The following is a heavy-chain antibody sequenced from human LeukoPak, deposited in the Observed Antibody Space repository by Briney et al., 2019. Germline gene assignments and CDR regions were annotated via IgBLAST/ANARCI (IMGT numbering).Heavy chain of an antibody. V-gene: IGHV4-34*01. CDR2: INHSGST. Sequence: SETLSLTCAVYGGSFSGYYWSWIRQPPGKGLEWIGEINHSGSTNYNPSLKSRVIISVDTSKNQFSLKLSSVTAADTAVYYCARSMSRGVILTGYYYWGQGTLVTVSS. J-gene: IGHJ4*02. D-gene: IGHD3-9*01. CDR3: ARSMSRGVILTGYYY. CDR1: GGSFSGYY.